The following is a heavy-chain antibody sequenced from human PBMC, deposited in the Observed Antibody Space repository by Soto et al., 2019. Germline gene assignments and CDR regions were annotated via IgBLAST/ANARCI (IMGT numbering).Heavy chain of an antibody. CDR3: AKEISDFWSGYWAYYYYGMDV. D-gene: IGHD3-3*01. Sequence: GGSLRLSCAASGFTFSSYAMSWVRQAPGKGLEWVSAISGSGGSTYYADSVKGRFTISRDNSKNTLYLQMNSLRAEDTAVYYCAKEISDFWSGYWAYYYYGMDVWGQGTTVTVSS. V-gene: IGHV3-23*01. J-gene: IGHJ6*02. CDR2: ISGSGGST. CDR1: GFTFSSYA.